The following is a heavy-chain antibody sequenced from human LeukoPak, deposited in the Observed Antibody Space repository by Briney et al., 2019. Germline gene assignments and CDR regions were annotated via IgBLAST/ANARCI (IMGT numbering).Heavy chain of an antibody. CDR3: AKWGDYDVLTGYYVHDY. J-gene: IGHJ4*02. CDR1: GFTFSNYA. D-gene: IGHD3-9*01. V-gene: IGHV3-23*01. CDR2: ILGSGGST. Sequence: PGGSLRLSCAASGFTFSNYAMSWVRQAPGKGLEWVSAILGSGGSTYYADSVKGRFTVSRDNSKSTLYLQMNSLRAEDTALYYCAKWGDYDVLTGYYVHDYWGQGTLVTVSA.